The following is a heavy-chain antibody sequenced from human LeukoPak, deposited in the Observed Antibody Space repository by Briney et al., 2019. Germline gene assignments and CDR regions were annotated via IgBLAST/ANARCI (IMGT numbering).Heavy chain of an antibody. CDR3: ATRPSCGGDCYSVGPLIY. D-gene: IGHD2-21*02. CDR2: LVPIFGTA. V-gene: IGHV1-69*15. Sequence: GASVKVSCKASGSTFSDDVFSWGRQAPGPGLEWMGRLVPIFGTADYAQTFQGRVTITAADSTRTVYMELSSLTSDDTAIYFCATRPSCGGDCYSVGPLIYWGQGSLVTVSS. CDR1: GSTFSDDV. J-gene: IGHJ4*02.